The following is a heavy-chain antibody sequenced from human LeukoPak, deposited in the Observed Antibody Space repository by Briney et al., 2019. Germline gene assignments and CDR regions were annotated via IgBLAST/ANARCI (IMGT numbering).Heavy chain of an antibody. J-gene: IGHJ6*03. D-gene: IGHD3-10*01. CDR1: GFTVSSNY. CDR2: IYSGGST. V-gene: IGHV3-53*01. Sequence: PGGSLRLSCVASGFTVSSNYMSWVRQAPGKGLEWVSVIYSGGSTYYADSVKGRFTISRDNSKNTLYLQMNSVRAEDTAVYYCASGSGSYRTPYYYMDVWGTGTTVTVSS. CDR3: ASGSGSYRTPYYYMDV.